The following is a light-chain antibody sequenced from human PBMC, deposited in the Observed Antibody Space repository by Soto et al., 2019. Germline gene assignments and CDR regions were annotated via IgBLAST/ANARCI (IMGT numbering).Light chain of an antibody. CDR1: QSVSRSY. J-gene: IGKJ2*01. Sequence: EIVLTQSPGTLSLSPGERATLSCRASQSVSRSYLAWYQQKVGQAPRLLIYGASSRATGIPGRFSGSGSATAFTLTISRLEPEDFAVYYCQQYGSSPLYTFGQGTKLEIK. CDR2: GAS. V-gene: IGKV3-20*01. CDR3: QQYGSSPLYT.